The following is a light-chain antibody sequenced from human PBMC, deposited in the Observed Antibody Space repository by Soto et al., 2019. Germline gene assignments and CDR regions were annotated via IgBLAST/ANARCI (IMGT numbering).Light chain of an antibody. CDR1: QSLTTD. Sequence: EIVVTQSPAPLSVSPGAGATFSCSTSQSLTTDLAWYQQRPGQTPRLLIYRASTRATGIPARFSGSGSGTEFTLTISSLQAEDFAVYYCQQYSDWPWTFGQGTKVEIK. CDR2: RAS. V-gene: IGKV3-15*01. J-gene: IGKJ1*01. CDR3: QQYSDWPWT.